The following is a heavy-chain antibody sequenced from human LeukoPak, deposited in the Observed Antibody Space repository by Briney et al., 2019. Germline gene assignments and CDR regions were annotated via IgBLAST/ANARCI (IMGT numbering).Heavy chain of an antibody. CDR3: AGGARRQQPFDY. D-gene: IGHD6-13*01. J-gene: IGHJ4*02. CDR1: GLTLSDHI. CDR2: IYSGGST. V-gene: IGHV3-66*01. Sequence: PGGSLRLSCTASGLTLSDHIIDWVRQAPGKGLEWVSVIYSGGSTYYADSVKGRFTISRDNSKNTLYLQMNSLRAEDTAVYYCAGGARRQQPFDYWGQGTLVTVSS.